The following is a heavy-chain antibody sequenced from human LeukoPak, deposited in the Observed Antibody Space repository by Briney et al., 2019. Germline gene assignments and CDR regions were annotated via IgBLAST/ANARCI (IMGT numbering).Heavy chain of an antibody. J-gene: IGHJ4*02. D-gene: IGHD3-22*01. V-gene: IGHV1-2*02. Sequence: ASVKVSCKASGYTFTGYYMHWVRQAPGQGLEWMGWINPNSGGTNYAQKLQGRVTMTRDTSISTAYMELSRLRADDTAVYYCARRGVRDYDDFDYWGQGTLVTVSS. CDR1: GYTFTGYY. CDR3: ARRGVRDYDDFDY. CDR2: INPNSGGT.